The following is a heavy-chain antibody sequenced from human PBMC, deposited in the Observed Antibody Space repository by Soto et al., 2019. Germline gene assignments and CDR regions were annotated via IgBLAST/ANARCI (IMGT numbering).Heavy chain of an antibody. CDR1: GFTFSSYG. D-gene: IGHD2-2*01. CDR2: ISYDGRNK. V-gene: IGHV3-30*18. CDR3: AKVGCSSTSCYEPSMYYFDY. Sequence: GGSLRLSCAASGFTFSSYGMHWVRQAPGKGLEWVAVISYDGRNKYYADSVKGRFTISRDNSKNTLYLQMNSLRAEDTAVYYCAKVGCSSTSCYEPSMYYFDYWGQGTLVTVSS. J-gene: IGHJ4*02.